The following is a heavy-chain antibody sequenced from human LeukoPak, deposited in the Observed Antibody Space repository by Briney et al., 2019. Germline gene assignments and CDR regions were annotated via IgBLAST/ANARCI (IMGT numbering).Heavy chain of an antibody. V-gene: IGHV3-21*01. D-gene: IGHD2-2*01. CDR3: AREIYCTSTTCNWFDP. CDR1: AFTFSIDS. J-gene: IGHJ5*02. Sequence: GGSLRLSCAASAFTFSIDSMSWVRQAPGKGLECVLSVSSSSTYIYYAEAVKGRLNISRDNPKNSLYLHMNSLRAEDTGVYYCAREIYCTSTTCNWFDPWGQGTLVTAPS. CDR2: VSSSSTYI.